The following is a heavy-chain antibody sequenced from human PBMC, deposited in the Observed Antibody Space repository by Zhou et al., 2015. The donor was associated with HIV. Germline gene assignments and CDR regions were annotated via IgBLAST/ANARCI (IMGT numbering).Heavy chain of an antibody. CDR2: ISSTATTI. CDR1: GFSSNDYH. V-gene: IGHV3-11*01. CDR3: ARESARYYYDGLDV. J-gene: IGHJ6*02. D-gene: IGHD1-14*01. Sequence: QVQLVESGGGLVKPGGSLRLSCVASGFSSNDYHMTWIRQAPGKGLEWISYISSTATTIYYADSVKVRFTVSRDNAKNSLYLQMNGLRVEDTAVYYCARESARYYYDGLDVWGRRDRGHRLL.